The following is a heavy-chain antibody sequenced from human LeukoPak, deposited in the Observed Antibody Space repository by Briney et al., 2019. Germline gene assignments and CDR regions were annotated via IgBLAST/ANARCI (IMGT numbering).Heavy chain of an antibody. D-gene: IGHD3-22*01. CDR3: ARGPYYYDSSGYYPEFDY. CDR1: GGSFSGYY. V-gene: IGHV4-34*01. CDR2: INHSGST. Sequence: SETLSLTCAVYGGSFSGYYWSWIRQPPGKGLEWIGEINHSGSTNYNPSLKSRVTISVDTSKNQFSLKLSSVTAADTAVHYCARGPYYYDSSGYYPEFDYWGQGTLVTVSS. J-gene: IGHJ4*02.